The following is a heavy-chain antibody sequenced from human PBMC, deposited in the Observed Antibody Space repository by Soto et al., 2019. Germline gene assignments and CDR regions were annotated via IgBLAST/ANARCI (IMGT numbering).Heavy chain of an antibody. D-gene: IGHD2-15*01. Sequence: GGSLRLSCAASGFTFSSYWMHWVRQAPGKGLVWVSRINSDGSSTSYADSVKGRFTISRDNAKNTLYLQMNSLRAEDTAVYYCAREVGDIVVVVAADDYYGMDVWGQGTTVTVSS. CDR2: INSDGSST. V-gene: IGHV3-74*01. CDR3: AREVGDIVVVVAADDYYGMDV. CDR1: GFTFSSYW. J-gene: IGHJ6*02.